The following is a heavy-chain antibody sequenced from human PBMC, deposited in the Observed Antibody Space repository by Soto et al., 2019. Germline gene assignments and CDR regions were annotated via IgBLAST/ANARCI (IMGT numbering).Heavy chain of an antibody. Sequence: GASVKVSCKASGYTFTGYYMHWVRQAPGQGLEWMGWINPNSGGTNYAQKFQGRVTMTRDTSISTAYMELSRLRSDDTAVYYCARDSYDFWSDYRQNYGMDVWGQGTTVTVSS. V-gene: IGHV1-2*02. CDR1: GYTFTGYY. D-gene: IGHD3-3*01. CDR3: ARDSYDFWSDYRQNYGMDV. CDR2: INPNSGGT. J-gene: IGHJ6*02.